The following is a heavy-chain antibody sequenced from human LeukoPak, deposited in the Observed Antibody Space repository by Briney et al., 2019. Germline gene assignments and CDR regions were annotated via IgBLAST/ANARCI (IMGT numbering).Heavy chain of an antibody. CDR1: GGSISSGGYS. Sequence: RTSETLSLTCAVSGGSISSGGYSWSWIRQPPGKGLEWIGYIYHSGSTYYNPSLKSRVTISVDRSKNQFSLKLSSVTAADTAVYYCARGSEMATLDPFFDYWGQGTLVTVSS. J-gene: IGHJ4*02. CDR3: ARGSEMATLDPFFDY. V-gene: IGHV4-30-2*01. CDR2: IYHSGST. D-gene: IGHD5-24*01.